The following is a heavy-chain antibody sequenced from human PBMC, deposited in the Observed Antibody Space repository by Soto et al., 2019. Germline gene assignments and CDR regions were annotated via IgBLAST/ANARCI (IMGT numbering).Heavy chain of an antibody. CDR2: TSASGTNT. CDR1: GFAFGTYA. Sequence: VQLVESGGGVVQPGRSLRLSCAGSGFAFGTYAMSWVRQAPGKGLEWVSGTSASGTNTYYADSVRGRFTISRDNSKNTLYLQMNSLRAEDTAVYYCAKKHSPAGDAGCPTSWGQGTLVTVSP. V-gene: IGHV3-23*04. CDR3: AKKHSPAGDAGCPTS. J-gene: IGHJ4*02. D-gene: IGHD2-2*01.